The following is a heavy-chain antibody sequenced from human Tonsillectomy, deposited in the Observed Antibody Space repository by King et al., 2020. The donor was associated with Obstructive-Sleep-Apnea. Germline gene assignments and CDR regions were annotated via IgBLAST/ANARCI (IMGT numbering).Heavy chain of an antibody. V-gene: IGHV3-30*02. CDR1: GFTFRSYG. J-gene: IGHJ4*02. CDR3: AKEATHGPFDY. D-gene: IGHD2-15*01. CDR2: IRDDGSNK. Sequence: VQLVESGGGVVQPGGSLRLSCAASGFTFRSYGMHWVRQAPGKGLEWVAFIRDDGSNKYYADSVKGRFTIARDNSKNTLYLQMNSLRAEDTAVYYCAKEATHGPFDYWGQGTLVTVSS.